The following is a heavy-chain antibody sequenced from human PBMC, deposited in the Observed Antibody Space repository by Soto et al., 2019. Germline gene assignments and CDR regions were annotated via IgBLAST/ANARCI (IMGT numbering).Heavy chain of an antibody. CDR1: GFTFSSYG. CDR2: IRYDGSNK. CDR3: ARSLVGYCSGGSCYSKVDYYYFGMDV. D-gene: IGHD2-15*01. J-gene: IGHJ6*02. Sequence: GGSLRLSCAASGFTFSSYGMHWVRQAPGKGLEWVAVIRYDGSNKYYADSVKGRFTIPRDNSKNTLYLQMNSLRAEDTAVYYCARSLVGYCSGGSCYSKVDYYYFGMDVWGQGTTVTVSS. V-gene: IGHV3-33*01.